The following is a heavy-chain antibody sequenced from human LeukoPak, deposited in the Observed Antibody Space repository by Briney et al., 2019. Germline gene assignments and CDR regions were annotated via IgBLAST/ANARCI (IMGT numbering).Heavy chain of an antibody. CDR2: IIPMLDLA. CDR1: GGIVSSYS. Sequence: ASVKVSCKASGGIVSSYSITWVRQAPGQGLEWMGRIIPMLDLANNAQQFQGRIGITADKSTNTAYMELSSLRSEDTAVYYCAREDEWELRTFDIWGQGTMVTVSS. CDR3: AREDEWELRTFDI. V-gene: IGHV1-69*04. J-gene: IGHJ3*02. D-gene: IGHD1-26*01.